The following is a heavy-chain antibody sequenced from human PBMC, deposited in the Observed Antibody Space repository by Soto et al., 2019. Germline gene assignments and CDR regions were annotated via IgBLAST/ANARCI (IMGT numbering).Heavy chain of an antibody. D-gene: IGHD6-19*01. V-gene: IGHV1-3*01. CDR3: ARDGGYSSGWYVHWFDP. CDR2: INAGNGNT. Sequence: ASVKVSCKASGYTFTSYAMHWVRQAPGQRLEWMGWINAGNGNTKYSQKFQGRVTITRGTSASTAYMELSSLRSEDTAVYYCARDGGYSSGWYVHWFDPWGQGTLVTVSS. J-gene: IGHJ5*02. CDR1: GYTFTSYA.